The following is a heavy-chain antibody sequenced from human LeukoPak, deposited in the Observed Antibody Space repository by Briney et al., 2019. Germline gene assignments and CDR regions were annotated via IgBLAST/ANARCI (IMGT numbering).Heavy chain of an antibody. J-gene: IGHJ4*02. Sequence: GGSLRLSCAASGFTLNTYGMSWVRQAPGKGLEWVSSINGNGGSTFYADSVRGRFTISGDNSQNTLYSEMNSLRAEDSAVYYCAKNPHDTSGYYLDYWGQGTRVTVSS. V-gene: IGHV3-23*01. CDR2: INGNGGST. D-gene: IGHD3-22*01. CDR3: AKNPHDTSGYYLDY. CDR1: GFTLNTYG.